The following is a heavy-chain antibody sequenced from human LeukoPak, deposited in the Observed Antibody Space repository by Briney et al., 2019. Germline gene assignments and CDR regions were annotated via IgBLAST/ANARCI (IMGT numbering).Heavy chain of an antibody. J-gene: IGHJ4*02. CDR3: ARGPYYDFDY. D-gene: IGHD3-3*01. V-gene: IGHV4-59*13. CDR2: IYYSGST. Sequence: SETLSLTCTVSGDSISSYYWSWIRQPPGKGLEWIGYIYYSGSTNYNPSLKSRVTISVDTSKNQFSLKLNSVTAADTAVYYCARGPYYDFDYWGQGILVTVSS. CDR1: GDSISSYY.